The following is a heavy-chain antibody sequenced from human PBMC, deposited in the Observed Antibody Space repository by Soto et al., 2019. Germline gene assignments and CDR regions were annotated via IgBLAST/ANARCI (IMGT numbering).Heavy chain of an antibody. Sequence: VQLVQSGAEVKRPGSSVKVSCKAPVGTFSDYNIAWVRQARGQGLEWMGRIIPKLGITNYAHKFQGRFRITADKATSTACMELTSLRYEETAVYFCARVEGTRTTNFYHYMDVWGEGTSGTVS. J-gene: IGHJ6*03. CDR3: ARVEGTRTTNFYHYMDV. V-gene: IGHV1-69*02. CDR2: IIPKLGIT. D-gene: IGHD2-8*01. CDR1: VGTFSDYN.